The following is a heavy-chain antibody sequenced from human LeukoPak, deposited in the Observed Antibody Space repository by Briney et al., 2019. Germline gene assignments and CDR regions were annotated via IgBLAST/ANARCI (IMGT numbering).Heavy chain of an antibody. CDR1: GGSISSRNCY. CDR2: IYYSGST. Sequence: SETLSLTCTVSGGSISSRNCYWGWIRQPPGKGLEWIGSIYYSGSTYYNPSLKSRVTISVDTSKNQFSLKLSSVTAADTAVYYCVRSSSSIFDYWGQGTLVTVSS. J-gene: IGHJ4*02. CDR3: VRSSSSIFDY. V-gene: IGHV4-39*01. D-gene: IGHD6-6*01.